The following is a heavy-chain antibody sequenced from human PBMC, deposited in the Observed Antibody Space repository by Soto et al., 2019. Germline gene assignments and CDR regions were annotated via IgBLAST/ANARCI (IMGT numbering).Heavy chain of an antibody. J-gene: IGHJ3*02. CDR2: IYWDDDK. CDR3: AHPWRDSSRYYADASDI. V-gene: IGHV2-5*02. Sequence: QITLKESGPTLVKPTQTLTLTCTFSGFSLSTSGVGVGWIRQPPGKALEWLALIYWDDDKRYSPSLKSRLTTTKETSKHQVVLTMTHLDTVDTATYYCAHPWRDSSRYYADASDIWGQGTMVTGSS. D-gene: IGHD3-22*01. CDR1: GFSLSTSGVG.